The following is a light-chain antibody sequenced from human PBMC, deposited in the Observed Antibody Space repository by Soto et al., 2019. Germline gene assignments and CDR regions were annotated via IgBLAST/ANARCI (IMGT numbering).Light chain of an antibody. Sequence: QSVLTQPPSASGSPGQSVTVSCTGTSSDVGGYNFVSWYQQHPGKAPKLMIYEVSQRPSGVPDRFSGSKSGNTASLTVSGLQADDEGYYYCSSYAGGNNLVFGGGTQLTVL. J-gene: IGLJ2*01. CDR3: SSYAGGNNLV. V-gene: IGLV2-8*01. CDR1: SSDVGGYNF. CDR2: EVS.